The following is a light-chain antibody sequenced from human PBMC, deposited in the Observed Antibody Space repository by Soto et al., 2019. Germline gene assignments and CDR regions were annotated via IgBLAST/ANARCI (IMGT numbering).Light chain of an antibody. Sequence: QSVLTQPPSVSGAPGQRVTISCTGSRSDIGAGYDVHWYQQVPGTAPKLLIYGNINRPSGVPDRISGSKSGTSASLAITGLQADDEADYYCQSYDSILTVVFGGGTKLTVL. V-gene: IGLV1-40*01. CDR2: GNI. CDR3: QSYDSILTVV. J-gene: IGLJ2*01. CDR1: RSDIGAGYD.